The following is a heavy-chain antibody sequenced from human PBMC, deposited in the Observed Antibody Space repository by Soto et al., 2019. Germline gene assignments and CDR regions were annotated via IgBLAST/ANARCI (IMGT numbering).Heavy chain of an antibody. CDR1: GFSLSTSGVG. CDR3: AHRGYCSGGSCYQSGAFDI. D-gene: IGHD2-15*01. V-gene: IGHV2-5*01. CDR2: IYWNDDK. J-gene: IGHJ3*02. Sequence: SGPTLVNPTQTLTLTCTFSGFSLSTSGVGVGWIRQPPGKALEWLALIYWNDDKRYNPSLKSRLTITKDTSKNQVVLTMTNMDPVDAGTYYCAHRGYCSGGSCYQSGAFDIWGQGTMVTVSS.